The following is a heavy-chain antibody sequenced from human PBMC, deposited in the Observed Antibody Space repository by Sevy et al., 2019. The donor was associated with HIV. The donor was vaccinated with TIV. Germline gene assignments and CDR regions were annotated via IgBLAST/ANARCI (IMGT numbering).Heavy chain of an antibody. CDR3: ARTIAAAESFEY. D-gene: IGHD6-25*01. Sequence: GGSLRLSCAVSGFIFSGYSMNWVRQAPGKGLEWVSYISSSSDIIYYADSVKGRFTISRDNARNSLYLQMNSLRDEDTAAYYCARTIAAAESFEYWGQGALVTVSS. J-gene: IGHJ4*02. CDR2: ISSSSDII. V-gene: IGHV3-48*02. CDR1: GFIFSGYS.